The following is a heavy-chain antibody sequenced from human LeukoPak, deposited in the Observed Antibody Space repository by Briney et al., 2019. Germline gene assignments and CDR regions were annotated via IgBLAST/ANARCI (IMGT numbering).Heavy chain of an antibody. J-gene: IGHJ4*02. V-gene: IGHV1-2*02. D-gene: IGHD4-17*01. CDR3: ARAHEYGDLLIVY. Sequence: ASVKVSCKASGYTFTGYYMHWVRQAPGQGLEWMGWINPHSGGTNYAQKFQGRVTMTRDTSISTAYMDLSRLRSDDTAVYYCARAHEYGDLLIVYWGQGTLVTVSS. CDR1: GYTFTGYY. CDR2: INPHSGGT.